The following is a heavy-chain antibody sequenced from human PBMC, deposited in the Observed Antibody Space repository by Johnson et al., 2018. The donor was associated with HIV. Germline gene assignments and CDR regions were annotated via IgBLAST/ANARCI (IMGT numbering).Heavy chain of an antibody. V-gene: IGHV3-30-3*01. CDR1: GFTFSSYA. J-gene: IGHJ3*02. CDR2: ISYDGSNE. CDR3: ARVPNDAFDI. Sequence: QVLLVESGGGVVQPGRSLRLSCAASGFTFSSYAMHWVRQAPGKGLEWVAVISYDGSNEYYADSVKGRFTISRDNSKNKLYLQMNSLRAEDTAVYYCARVPNDAFDIWGQGTMVTVSS.